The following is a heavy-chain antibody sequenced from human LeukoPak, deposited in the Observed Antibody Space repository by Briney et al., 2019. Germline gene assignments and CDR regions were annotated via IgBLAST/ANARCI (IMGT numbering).Heavy chain of an antibody. Sequence: GGSLRLSCAASGFSFRSYWMYWVRQAPGKGLVWVSRINSDGSATSSADAVKGRFTISRDNAKNTLYLQLNSLRAEVTAVYYCARGNYGMDVWGQGTTVIVSS. CDR1: GFSFRSYW. CDR3: ARGNYGMDV. J-gene: IGHJ6*02. CDR2: INSDGSAT. V-gene: IGHV3-74*01.